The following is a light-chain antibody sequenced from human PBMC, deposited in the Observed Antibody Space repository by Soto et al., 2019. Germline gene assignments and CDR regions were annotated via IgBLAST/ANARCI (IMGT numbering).Light chain of an antibody. V-gene: IGLV4-69*01. CDR2: LNSDGSH. CDR3: QTWGTGMV. J-gene: IGLJ2*01. Sequence: QPVLTQSPFASASLGASVKLTCTLSSGHSRYAIAWHQQQPEKGPRFLMKLNSDGSHNKGDGIPDRFSGSSSGAERYLTISSLQSEDEADYYCQTWGTGMVFGGGTKLTVL. CDR1: SGHSRYA.